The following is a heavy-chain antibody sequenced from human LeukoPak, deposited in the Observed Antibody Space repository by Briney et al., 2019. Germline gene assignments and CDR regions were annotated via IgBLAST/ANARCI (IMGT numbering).Heavy chain of an antibody. D-gene: IGHD3-9*01. CDR3: ARAPQFELLVGYAGFYFDY. CDR2: IRSSGTNT. J-gene: IGHJ4*02. CDR1: GFTFSSYA. Sequence: PGGSLRLSCAASGFTFSSYAMSWIRQAPGKGLEWVASIRSSGTNTYYVDSVKGRFTISRDNSEKTLSLQMNSLTAEDTAIYYCARAPQFELLVGYAGFYFDYWGQGAPVTVSS. V-gene: IGHV3-23*01.